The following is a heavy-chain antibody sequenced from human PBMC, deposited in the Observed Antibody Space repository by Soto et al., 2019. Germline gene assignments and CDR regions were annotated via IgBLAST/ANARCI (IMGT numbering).Heavy chain of an antibody. CDR3: ARGLYYYDSSGYFHFDY. J-gene: IGHJ4*02. D-gene: IGHD3-22*01. CDR1: GGSISSYY. Sequence: PSETLSLTCTVSGGSISSYYWSWIRQPPGKGLEWIGYIYYSGGTNYNPSLKSRVTISVDTSKNQFSLKLSSVTAADTAVYYCARGLYYYDSSGYFHFDYWGQGTLVTVSS. CDR2: IYYSGGT. V-gene: IGHV4-59*01.